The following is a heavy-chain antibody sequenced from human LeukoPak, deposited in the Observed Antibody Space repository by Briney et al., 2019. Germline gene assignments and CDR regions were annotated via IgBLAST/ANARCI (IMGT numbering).Heavy chain of an antibody. J-gene: IGHJ5*02. CDR2: TYYRSKWYN. Sequence: SQTLSLTCAISGDSFSSNSAAWNWIRQSPSRGLEWLGRTYYRSKWYNDYAVSVKSRITINPDTSKSQFSLHLNSVTPEDTAVYYCARRLTQYDCFDPWGQGILVTVSS. D-gene: IGHD2-2*01. CDR3: ARRLTQYDCFDP. CDR1: GDSFSSNSAA. V-gene: IGHV6-1*01.